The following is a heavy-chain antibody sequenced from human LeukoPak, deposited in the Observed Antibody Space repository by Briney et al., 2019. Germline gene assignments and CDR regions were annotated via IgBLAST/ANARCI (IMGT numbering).Heavy chain of an antibody. J-gene: IGHJ4*02. CDR3: ARQSGSYPV. D-gene: IGHD3-10*01. Sequence: GESLKSSCKASRYNFTSYWIAWVRQMPGKGLEWMGIIYPDDSDTRYNPSFQGQVTISADKSIFTAYLQWSSLKASDTAMYYCARQSGSYPVWGQGTLVTVSS. V-gene: IGHV5-51*01. CDR1: RYNFTSYW. CDR2: IYPDDSDT.